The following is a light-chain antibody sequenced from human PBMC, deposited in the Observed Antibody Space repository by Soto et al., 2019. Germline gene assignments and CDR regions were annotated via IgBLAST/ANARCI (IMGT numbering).Light chain of an antibody. CDR1: SSDVGGYNY. V-gene: IGLV2-14*01. J-gene: IGLJ1*01. Sequence: QSALTQPASVSGSPGQSTTISCTGTSSDVGGYNYVSWYQQHPGKAPKLMIYEVSSRPSGVSNRFSGSKPGNTASLTISGLQAEDEADYYCSSYTSSSTLYVFGTGTKVTVL. CDR3: SSYTSSSTLYV. CDR2: EVS.